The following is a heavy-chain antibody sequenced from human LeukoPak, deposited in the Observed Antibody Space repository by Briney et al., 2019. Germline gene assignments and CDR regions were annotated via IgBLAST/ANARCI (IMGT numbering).Heavy chain of an antibody. V-gene: IGHV4-30-4*01. Sequence: SQTLSLTCTVSGGSISSGDYYWSWIRQPPGKGLEWIGYIYYSGSTYYNPSLKSRVTISVDTSKNQFSLKLSSVTAADTAVYYCAREVTVVRGVIGVGFDYWGQGTLVTVSS. CDR3: AREVTVVRGVIGVGFDY. CDR2: IYYSGST. CDR1: GGSISSGDYY. D-gene: IGHD3-10*01. J-gene: IGHJ4*02.